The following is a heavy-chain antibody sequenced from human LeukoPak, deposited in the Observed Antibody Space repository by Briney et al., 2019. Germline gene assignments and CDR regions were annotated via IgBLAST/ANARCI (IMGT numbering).Heavy chain of an antibody. Sequence: GGSLRLSCAASGFTFSSYAMSWVRQAPGKGLEWVSVISGSGGSTYYADSVKGRFTLSRDNSKNTLYLQMNSLRAEDTAVYYGAKDSNYYGSGTYSKGPVDYWGQGTLVTVSS. D-gene: IGHD3-10*01. CDR2: ISGSGGST. CDR3: AKDSNYYGSGTYSKGPVDY. V-gene: IGHV3-23*01. J-gene: IGHJ4*02. CDR1: GFTFSSYA.